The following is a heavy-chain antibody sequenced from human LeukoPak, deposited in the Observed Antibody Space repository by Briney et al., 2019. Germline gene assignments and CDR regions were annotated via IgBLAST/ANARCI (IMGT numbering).Heavy chain of an antibody. CDR3: ARVSSGVLRFLEWSGYYFDY. CDR2: IYYSGST. J-gene: IGHJ4*02. Sequence: SETLSLTCTVSGGSISSYYWSWTRQPPGKGLEWIGYIYYSGSTNYNPSLKSRVTISVDTSKNQFSLKLSSVTAADTAVYYCARVSSGVLRFLEWSGYYFDYWGQGTLVTVSS. CDR1: GGSISSYY. V-gene: IGHV4-59*01. D-gene: IGHD3-3*01.